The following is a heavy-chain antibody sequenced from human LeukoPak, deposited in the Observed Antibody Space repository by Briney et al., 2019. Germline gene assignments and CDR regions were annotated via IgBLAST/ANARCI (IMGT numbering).Heavy chain of an antibody. CDR2: IYYSGST. CDR3: ARDFLGSSDRGYSYGTFDY. Sequence: PSQTLSLTCTVSGGSISTGGYYWSWIRQHPGKGLEWIACIYYSGSTYYNPSLKSRITISVDTSKNQFSLKLSSVTAADTAVYYCARDFLGSSDRGYSYGTFDYWGQGTLVTVSS. CDR1: GGSISTGGYY. V-gene: IGHV4-31*03. D-gene: IGHD5-18*01. J-gene: IGHJ4*02.